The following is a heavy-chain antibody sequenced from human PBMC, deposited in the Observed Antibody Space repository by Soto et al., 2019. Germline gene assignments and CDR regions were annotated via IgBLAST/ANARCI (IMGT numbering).Heavy chain of an antibody. Sequence: SGPTLVKPTQTLTLTCTFSGFSLSTSGVGVGWIRQPPGKALEWLAVIFWDDDKRCSPSLKSRLTITMDTSKNQVVLTMTNMGPVDTATYYCARLTYYDILTGPPTHYFDYWGQGTLVTVSS. D-gene: IGHD3-9*01. CDR2: IFWDDDK. CDR1: GFSLSTSGVG. J-gene: IGHJ4*02. CDR3: ARLTYYDILTGPPTHYFDY. V-gene: IGHV2-5*02.